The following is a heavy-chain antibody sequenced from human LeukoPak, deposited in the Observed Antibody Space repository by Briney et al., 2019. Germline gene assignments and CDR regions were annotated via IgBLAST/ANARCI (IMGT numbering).Heavy chain of an antibody. J-gene: IGHJ4*02. V-gene: IGHV1-69*13. CDR1: GGTFSSYA. D-gene: IGHD5-18*01. CDR3: ARAAVDTAMGYFDY. CDR2: IIPIFGTA. Sequence: GASVKVSCEASGGTFSSYAISWVRQAPGQGLEWMGGIIPIFGTANYAQKFQGRVTITADESTSTAYMELSSLRSEDTAVYYCARAAVDTAMGYFDYWGQGTLVTVSS.